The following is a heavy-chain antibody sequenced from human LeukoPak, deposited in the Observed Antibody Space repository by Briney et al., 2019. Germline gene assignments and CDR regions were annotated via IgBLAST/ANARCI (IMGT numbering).Heavy chain of an antibody. J-gene: IGHJ3*02. Sequence: AGESLKISCKGSGYSFTSYWIGWVRQMPGKGLEWMGIIYPGDSDTRYSPSFQGQVTISADKSISTAYLQWSSLKASDTAMYYCARHQELRRIADAFDIWGQGTMVTVSS. D-gene: IGHD3-10*01. CDR3: ARHQELRRIADAFDI. CDR1: GYSFTSYW. CDR2: IYPGDSDT. V-gene: IGHV5-51*01.